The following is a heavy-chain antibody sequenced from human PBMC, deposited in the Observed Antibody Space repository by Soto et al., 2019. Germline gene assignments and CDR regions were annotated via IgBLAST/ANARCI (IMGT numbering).Heavy chain of an antibody. J-gene: IGHJ5*02. D-gene: IGHD3-3*01. CDR2: ISAYNGNT. CDR1: GYTFTSYG. CDR3: ATHNYDFWTDWFDP. Sequence: VSCKASGYTFTSYGISWVRQAPGQGLEWMGWISAYNGNTNYAQKLQGRVTMTTDTSTSTAYMELRSLRSDDTAVYYCATHNYDFWTDWFDPWGQGTLVTVSS. V-gene: IGHV1-18*01.